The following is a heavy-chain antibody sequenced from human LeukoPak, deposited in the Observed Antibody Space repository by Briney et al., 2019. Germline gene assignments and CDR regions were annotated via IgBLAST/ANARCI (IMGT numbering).Heavy chain of an antibody. V-gene: IGHV3-21*01. D-gene: IGHD3-3*01. Sequence: GGSLRLSCAASGFTFSSYSMNWVRQAPGKGLEWVSSISCSSSYIDSADSVKGRFTISRDNAKTSLYLQMNSLRVEDTAVYYGARGDPYYDFWSGYRNNWFDPWGQGTLVTVSS. J-gene: IGHJ5*02. CDR1: GFTFSSYS. CDR3: ARGDPYYDFWSGYRNNWFDP. CDR2: ISCSSSYI.